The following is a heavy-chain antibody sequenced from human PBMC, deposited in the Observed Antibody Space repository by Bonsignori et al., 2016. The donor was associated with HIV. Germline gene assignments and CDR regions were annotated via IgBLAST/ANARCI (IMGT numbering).Heavy chain of an antibody. V-gene: IGHV3-23*01. Sequence: WIRQPPGKGLEWVSAVSGSGTSTYYADSVKGRFTISRDNSKNTLYLQMNSLRAEDTAVYYCAKRGGGNSGHFDYWGQGTLVTVSS. D-gene: IGHD4-23*01. CDR2: VSGSGTST. CDR3: AKRGGGNSGHFDY. J-gene: IGHJ4*02.